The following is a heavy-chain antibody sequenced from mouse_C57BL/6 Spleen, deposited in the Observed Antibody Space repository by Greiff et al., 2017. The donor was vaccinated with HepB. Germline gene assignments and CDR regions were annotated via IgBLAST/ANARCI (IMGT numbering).Heavy chain of an antibody. CDR2: ISGGGGNT. CDR3: ARDQGWYFDV. D-gene: IGHD3-2*02. CDR1: GFTFSSYT. J-gene: IGHJ1*03. Sequence: EVQLVESGGGLVKPGGSLKLSCAASGFTFSSYTMSWVRQTPEKRLEWVATISGGGGNTYYPDSVKGRFTISKDNAKNTLYLQMSSLRSEDTALYYCARDQGWYFDVWGTGPTVTVSS. V-gene: IGHV5-9*01.